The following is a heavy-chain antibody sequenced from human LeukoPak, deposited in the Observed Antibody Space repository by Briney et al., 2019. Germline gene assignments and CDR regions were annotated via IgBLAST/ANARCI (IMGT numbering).Heavy chain of an antibody. Sequence: PGGSLRLSCAASGFTFSSYSMNWVRQAPGKGLEWVSSISSSSSYIYYADSVKGRFTISRDNAKNSLYLQMNSLRAEDTAVYYCAGAITGTTDCWFDPWGQGTLVTVSS. V-gene: IGHV3-21*01. J-gene: IGHJ5*02. CDR1: GFTFSSYS. CDR2: ISSSSSYI. CDR3: AGAITGTTDCWFDP. D-gene: IGHD1-7*01.